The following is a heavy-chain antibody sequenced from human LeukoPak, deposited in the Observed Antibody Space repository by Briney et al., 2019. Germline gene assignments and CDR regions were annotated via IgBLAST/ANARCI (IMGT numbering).Heavy chain of an antibody. CDR3: ARGEGWFDS. J-gene: IGHJ5*01. Sequence: SETLSLTCTVSGGSISSSSYYWGWIRQPPGKGLEWIGRFYTSGSTTYNPSFKSRVTISVDTSKNQFSLKLSSVTAADTAVYYCARGEGWFDSWGQGSLVTVSS. V-gene: IGHV4-39*07. CDR1: GGSISSSSYY. CDR2: FYTSGST.